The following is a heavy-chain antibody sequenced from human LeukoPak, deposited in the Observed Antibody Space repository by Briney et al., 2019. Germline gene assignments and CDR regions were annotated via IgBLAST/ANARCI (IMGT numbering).Heavy chain of an antibody. CDR3: ARLFDTRSYGFPGDYDY. CDR2: IIPILGIA. D-gene: IGHD5-18*01. CDR1: GGTFSSSA. J-gene: IGHJ4*02. V-gene: IGHV1-69*04. Sequence: EASVKVSCKTSGGTFSSSAITWVRQAPGQGLEWMGRIIPILGIANYAQKFQGRVTITADKSTSTAYMELSSLRSEDTAVYYCARLFDTRSYGFPGDYDYWGQGTLVTVSS.